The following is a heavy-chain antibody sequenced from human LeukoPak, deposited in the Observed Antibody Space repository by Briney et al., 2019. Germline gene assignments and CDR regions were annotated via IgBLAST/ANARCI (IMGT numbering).Heavy chain of an antibody. V-gene: IGHV4-39*07. CDR3: ARVLRSSTNWFDP. CDR2: IYYSGST. J-gene: IGHJ5*02. CDR1: GGSISSSSYY. D-gene: IGHD3-10*01. Sequence: SETLSLTCTVSGGSISSSSYYWGWIRQPPGKGLEWIGSIYYSGSTYYNPSLKSRVTISVDTSKNQFSLKLSSVTAADTAVYYCARVLRSSTNWFDPWGQGTLVTVSS.